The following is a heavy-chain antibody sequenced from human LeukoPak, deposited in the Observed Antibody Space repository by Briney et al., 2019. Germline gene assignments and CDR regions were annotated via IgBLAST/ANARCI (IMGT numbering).Heavy chain of an antibody. V-gene: IGHV3-11*04. CDR1: GGSISSGDYY. D-gene: IGHD1-26*01. Sequence: LSLTCTVSGGSISSGDYYWSWIRQAPGKGLEWVSYISSSGSTIYYADSVKGRFTISRDNAKNSLYLQMNSLRAEDTAVYYCARSGSYITAFDIWGQGTMVTVSS. CDR2: ISSSGSTI. CDR3: ARSGSYITAFDI. J-gene: IGHJ3*02.